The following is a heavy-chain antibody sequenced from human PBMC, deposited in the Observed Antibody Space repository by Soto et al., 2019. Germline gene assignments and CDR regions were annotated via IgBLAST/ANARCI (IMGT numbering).Heavy chain of an antibody. Sequence: EVQLLESGGGLVQPGGSLRLSCAASGLTFSRYAMSWVRQAPGKGLEWVSAISGSGGSTYYADSVKGRFTISRDNSTNTLYLQMNSLRADYTAVYYRAKSGPRRHCTNVVCPYKPAYYYYCGIDVWGQGTTVTVSS. CDR1: GLTFSRYA. CDR3: AKSGPRRHCTNVVCPYKPAYYYYCGIDV. CDR2: ISGSGGST. V-gene: IGHV3-23*01. J-gene: IGHJ6*02. D-gene: IGHD2-8*01.